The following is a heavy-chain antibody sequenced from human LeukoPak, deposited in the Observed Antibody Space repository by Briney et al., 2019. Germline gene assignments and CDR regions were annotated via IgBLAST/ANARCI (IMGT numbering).Heavy chain of an antibody. D-gene: IGHD2-15*01. CDR1: GFTVSSNY. CDR2: TYSGGST. V-gene: IGHV3-66*01. J-gene: IGHJ4*02. CDR3: ARDLAVVAATRDY. Sequence: PGGSLRLSCAASGFTVSSNYMSWVRQAPGKGLEWVSVTYSGGSTYYADSVKGRFTISRDNSKNTLYLQMNSLRAEDTAVYYCARDLAVVAATRDYWGQGTLVTVSS.